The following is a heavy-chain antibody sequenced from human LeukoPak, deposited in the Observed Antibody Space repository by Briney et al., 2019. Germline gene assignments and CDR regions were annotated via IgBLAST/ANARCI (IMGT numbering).Heavy chain of an antibody. CDR3: ARDRAFGGVTVRFDY. J-gene: IGHJ4*02. Sequence: GGSLRLSCAASGFTFSSYAMHWVRQAPGKGLEWVAVISYDGSNKYYADSVKGRFTISRDNSKNTLYLQMNSLRAEDTAVYYCARDRAFGGVTVRFDYWGQGTLVTVSS. CDR1: GFTFSSYA. CDR2: ISYDGSNK. D-gene: IGHD3-16*02. V-gene: IGHV3-30-3*01.